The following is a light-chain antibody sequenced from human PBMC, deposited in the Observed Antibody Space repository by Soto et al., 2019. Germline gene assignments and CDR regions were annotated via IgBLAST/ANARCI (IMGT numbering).Light chain of an antibody. J-gene: IGKJ1*01. CDR1: QGVSSN. CDR2: GAS. Sequence: EIGMTQSPATLSVSTGERVTLSCRASQGVSSNLAWYQQKPGQGPRLLIYGASTRATGIPARFSGSGSGTEFTLNISSLQPEDFALYYCQQYNNWPPRGTFGQGTKVDIK. V-gene: IGKV3-15*01. CDR3: QQYNNWPPRGT.